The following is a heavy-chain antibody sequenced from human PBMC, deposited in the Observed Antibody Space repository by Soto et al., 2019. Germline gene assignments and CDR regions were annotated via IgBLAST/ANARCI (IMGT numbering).Heavy chain of an antibody. V-gene: IGHV4-34*01. J-gene: IGHJ4*02. CDR2: INHSGST. CDR1: GGSFSGHY. Sequence: SETLSLTCAVYGGSFSGHYWSWIRQPPGKGLECIGEINHSGSTNHNPSLKSRVTITVDKSKNQFSLKLRSVTAADTAVYFCARVQEWSGSGYHRFFDYWGQGTQVTVSS. D-gene: IGHD3-22*01. CDR3: ARVQEWSGSGYHRFFDY.